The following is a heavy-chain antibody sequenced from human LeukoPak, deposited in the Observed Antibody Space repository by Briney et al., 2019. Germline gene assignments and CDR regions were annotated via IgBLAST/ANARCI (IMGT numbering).Heavy chain of an antibody. CDR2: IYSGGKT. Sequence: GGSLRLSCAASGFTASNNYMSWVRQAPGKGLEWVSVIYSGGKTYYADSVKGRFTISRDNAKNSLYLRMNSLRDEDTALYYCARGGGSIRHSYYYYVDVWGKGTTVTVSS. CDR1: GFTASNNY. CDR3: ARGGGSIRHSYYYYVDV. D-gene: IGHD2-15*01. J-gene: IGHJ6*03. V-gene: IGHV3-53*01.